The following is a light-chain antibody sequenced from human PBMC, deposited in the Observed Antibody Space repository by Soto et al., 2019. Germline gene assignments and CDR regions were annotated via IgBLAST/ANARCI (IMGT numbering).Light chain of an antibody. V-gene: IGKV3-11*01. CDR1: ESVDTY. CDR2: DAS. J-gene: IGKJ2*01. CDR3: QQRSNWPSYT. Sequence: EIVLTQSPATLSLSPGERATLSCRASESVDTYLAWYQQKPGQAPRLLIYDASNRATGIPARFSGSGSGTDFTLTISSLEPEDFAVYYCQQRSNWPSYTFGQGTKLEIK.